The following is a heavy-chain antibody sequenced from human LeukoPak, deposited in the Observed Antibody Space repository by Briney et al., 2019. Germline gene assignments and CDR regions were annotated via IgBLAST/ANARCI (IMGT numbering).Heavy chain of an antibody. J-gene: IGHJ4*02. CDR3: ARLSPEGYYFDY. CDR1: GGSISSYY. V-gene: IGHV4-59*08. CDR2: IYYSGST. Sequence: SETLSLTCTVSGGSISSYYWSWIRQPPGKGLEWIGYIYYSGSTNYNPSLKSRVTISVDTSKNQFSLKLSSVTAADTAVYYRARLSPEGYYFDYWGQGTLVTVSS.